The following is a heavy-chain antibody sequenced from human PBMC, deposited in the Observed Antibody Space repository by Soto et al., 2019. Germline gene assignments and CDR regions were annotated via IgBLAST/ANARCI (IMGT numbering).Heavy chain of an antibody. J-gene: IGHJ3*02. CDR2: ISGSGGST. CDR3: AKARAAYYYDSSDTDAFDI. CDR1: GFPFSSYA. V-gene: IGHV3-23*01. D-gene: IGHD3-22*01. Sequence: TGGSLRLSCAASGFPFSSYAMSWVRQATGKGLEWVSAISGSGGSTYYADSVKGRFTISGDNSKNTLYLQMNSLRAEDTAVYYYAKARAAYYYDSSDTDAFDIWGQGTMVTVSS.